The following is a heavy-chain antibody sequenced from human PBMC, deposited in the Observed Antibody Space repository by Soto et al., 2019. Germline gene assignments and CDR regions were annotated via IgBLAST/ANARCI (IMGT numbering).Heavy chain of an antibody. D-gene: IGHD6-13*01. CDR3: ARKGFSSSWYVYYGLDV. Sequence: GALRLSCTATGFTFSNYEMHWVRQAPGKGLEWVSSISTSGRTISYADSVKGRFTISRDNARNSLYLQMNSLRAEDTALYYCARKGFSSSWYVYYGLDVWGQGTTVTVSS. CDR2: ISTSGRTI. V-gene: IGHV3-48*03. CDR1: GFTFSNYE. J-gene: IGHJ6*02.